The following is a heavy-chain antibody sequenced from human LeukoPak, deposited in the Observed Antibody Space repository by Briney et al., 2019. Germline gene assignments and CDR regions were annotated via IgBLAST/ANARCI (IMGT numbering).Heavy chain of an antibody. CDR3: SRDLTA. Sequence: PGGSLRLSCAASGFTFTNYWMHWVRRAPGKGLVWVSRINSDGTTTTYADSVKGRFTISRDNAKNALYLQMNSLRAEDTAVYCCSRDLTAWGQGIMVTVSS. J-gene: IGHJ3*01. CDR1: GFTFTNYW. V-gene: IGHV3-74*01. CDR2: INSDGTTT.